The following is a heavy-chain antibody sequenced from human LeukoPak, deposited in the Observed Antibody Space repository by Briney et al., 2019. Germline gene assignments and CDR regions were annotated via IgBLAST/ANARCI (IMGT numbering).Heavy chain of an antibody. J-gene: IGHJ6*03. Sequence: GGSLRLSCTVSGFTFSSFAMSWVRQAPGKGLEWVSTITGGSGAKYYADSVKGRFTISRDNSQNTLYLQMNSLRAEDAAVYYCARGGSGSYYYYFYYMDVWGKGTTVTVSS. CDR3: ARGGSGSYYYYFYYMDV. CDR1: GFTFSSFA. D-gene: IGHD3-10*01. CDR2: ITGGSGAK. V-gene: IGHV3-23*01.